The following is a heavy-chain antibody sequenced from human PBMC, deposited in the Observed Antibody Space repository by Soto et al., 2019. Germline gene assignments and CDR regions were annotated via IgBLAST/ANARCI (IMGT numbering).Heavy chain of an antibody. CDR1: GFSLTTDGVG. V-gene: IGHV2-5*02. CDR2: IYWDDDK. CDR3: AHKTSGSVDP. Sequence: HITLKESGPTLVSPTQTLTLTCTFSGFSLTTDGVGVGWLRQPPGKAPEWLALIYWDDDKWFNPSLMSRLTITKDTSKNHVILKMTTMEPVDTGTYYWAHKTSGSVDPWGQGILVTVSS. D-gene: IGHD3-10*01. J-gene: IGHJ5*02.